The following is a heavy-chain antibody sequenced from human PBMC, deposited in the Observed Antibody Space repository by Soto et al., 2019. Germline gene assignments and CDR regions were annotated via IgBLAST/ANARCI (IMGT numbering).Heavy chain of an antibody. V-gene: IGHV3-9*01. Sequence: PGGSLRLSCAASGFTFDDYAMHWVRQAPGKGLEWVSGISWNSGSIGYADSVKGRFTISRDNAKNSLYLQMNSLRPEDTAIYYCARRSYCSSSSCDKFFDYWGKGTLVTVSS. D-gene: IGHD2-2*02. CDR2: ISWNSGSI. CDR3: ARRSYCSSSSCDKFFDY. J-gene: IGHJ4*02. CDR1: GFTFDDYA.